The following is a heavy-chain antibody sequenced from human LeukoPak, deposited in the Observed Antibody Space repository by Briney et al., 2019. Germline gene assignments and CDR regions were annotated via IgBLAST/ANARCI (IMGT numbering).Heavy chain of an antibody. D-gene: IGHD3-10*01. CDR2: INPSGGST. V-gene: IGHV1-46*01. CDR1: GYTFTSYY. Sequence: ASVKVSCKASGYTFTSYYMHWVRQAPGQGLEWMGIINPSGGSTSYAQKFQGRVTMTRDTSTSTVYMELSSLRSEDTAVYYCARGAVLWFGEPNFDYWGQGTLVTVSS. J-gene: IGHJ4*02. CDR3: ARGAVLWFGEPNFDY.